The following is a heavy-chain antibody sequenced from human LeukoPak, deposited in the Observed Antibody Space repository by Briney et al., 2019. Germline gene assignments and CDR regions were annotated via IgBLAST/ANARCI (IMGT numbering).Heavy chain of an antibody. D-gene: IGHD3-3*01. CDR2: VHYIGTT. CDR3: GRITIFGVVDY. CDR1: GGSISTSDYY. Sequence: SETLSLTCTVSGGSISTSDYYWTWIRQPPGKGLEWIGSVHYIGTTYSSPSLESRVTMSVDPSKNQFSLKLTSVTAADTAVYYCGRITIFGVVDYWGQGTLVTVSS. V-gene: IGHV4-39*01. J-gene: IGHJ4*02.